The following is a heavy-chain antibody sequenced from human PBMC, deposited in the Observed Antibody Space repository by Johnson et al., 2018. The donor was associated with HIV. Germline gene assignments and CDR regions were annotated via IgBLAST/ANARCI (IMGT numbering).Heavy chain of an antibody. CDR2: IRYSGDTT. CDR3: ASEDSAFDI. Sequence: VQLVESGGGLVQPGGSLRISCAASGFDFKSYAMTWVRQAPGKGLEWVSSIRYSGDTTYYADSVKDRFTISRDNSKNTLYLQMNSLRAEDTAVYYCASEDSAFDIWGQGTMVTVSS. CDR1: GFDFKSYA. V-gene: IGHV3-23*04. J-gene: IGHJ3*02.